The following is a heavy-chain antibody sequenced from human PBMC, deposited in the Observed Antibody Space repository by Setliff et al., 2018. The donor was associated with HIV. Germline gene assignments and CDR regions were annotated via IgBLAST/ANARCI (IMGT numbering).Heavy chain of an antibody. Sequence: ASVKVSCKASGYTFTSYAMHWVRQAPGQRLEWMGWINPNSGDTGYTQKFQGRVTITRNTSITTAYMELSSLRSEDTAIYYCARGRGPSRFDYWGQGTLVTVSS. CDR1: GYTFTSYA. CDR3: ARGRGPSRFDY. J-gene: IGHJ4*01. V-gene: IGHV1-8*03. CDR2: INPNSGDT.